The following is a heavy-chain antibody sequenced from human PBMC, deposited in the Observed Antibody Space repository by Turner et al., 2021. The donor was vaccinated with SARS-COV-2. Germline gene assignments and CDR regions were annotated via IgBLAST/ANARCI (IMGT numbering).Heavy chain of an antibody. CDR3: ATGTPLGYQNWFDP. J-gene: IGHJ5*02. CDR2: FDPEDGET. Sequence: QVQRVQSGAEVKKPGASVMVSCKVSGYTLIELSMPWVRQAPGKGLEWMGGFDPEDGETIYAQKFQGRVTMTEDTSTDTAYMELSSLRSEDTAVYYCATGTPLGYQNWFDPWGQGTLVTVSS. CDR1: GYTLIELS. D-gene: IGHD2-2*01. V-gene: IGHV1-24*01.